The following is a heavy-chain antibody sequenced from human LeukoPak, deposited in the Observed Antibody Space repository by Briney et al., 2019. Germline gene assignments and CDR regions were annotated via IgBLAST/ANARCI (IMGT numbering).Heavy chain of an antibody. CDR1: GFTFDDYA. Sequence: GGSLRLSCAASGFTFDDYAMHWVRQAPGKGLEWVSLISGDGGSTYYADSVKGRFTISRDNSKNSLYLQMNSLRTEDTALYYCAKDIPPRSLRYFDWLAPGRNAFDIWGQGTMVTVSS. CDR2: ISGDGGST. V-gene: IGHV3-43*02. J-gene: IGHJ3*02. CDR3: AKDIPPRSLRYFDWLAPGRNAFDI. D-gene: IGHD3-9*01.